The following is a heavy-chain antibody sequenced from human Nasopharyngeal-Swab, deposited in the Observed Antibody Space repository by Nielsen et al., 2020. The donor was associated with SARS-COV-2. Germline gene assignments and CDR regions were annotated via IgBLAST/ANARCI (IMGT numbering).Heavy chain of an antibody. CDR3: ARGPGRITIFGVVIDSRGWFDP. CDR1: GGTVSGGSISSYY. CDR2: SHSSGST. Sequence: SETLSLTCTVSGGTVSGGSISSYYGSWIRQPPGKGREWNGYSHSSGSTKYNPPLTSRVTISIDTSKNQFSLKLSSVTAADTAVYFCARGPGRITIFGVVIDSRGWFDPWGQGTLVTVSS. D-gene: IGHD3-3*01. J-gene: IGHJ5*02. V-gene: IGHV4-61*01.